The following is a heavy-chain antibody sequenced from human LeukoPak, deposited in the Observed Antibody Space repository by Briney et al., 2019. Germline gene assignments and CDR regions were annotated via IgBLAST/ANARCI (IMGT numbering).Heavy chain of an antibody. CDR3: ARGRAVAGPAPDFDY. CDR2: IYPGDSDT. Sequence: GESLKISCKGSGYRFTSYWIGWVRQMPGKGLGWMGIIYPGDSDTRYSPSFQGQVTISADKSISTAYLQWSSLKASDTAMYYCARGRAVAGPAPDFDYWGQGTLVTVSS. J-gene: IGHJ4*02. D-gene: IGHD6-19*01. V-gene: IGHV5-51*01. CDR1: GYRFTSYW.